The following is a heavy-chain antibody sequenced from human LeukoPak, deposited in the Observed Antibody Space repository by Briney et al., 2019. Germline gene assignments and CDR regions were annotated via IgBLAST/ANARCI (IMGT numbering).Heavy chain of an antibody. Sequence: SETLSLTCAVSGGSISSYYWSWIRQPPGKGLEWIGYIYHSGSTYYNPSLKSRVTISVDRSKNQFSLKLSSVTAADTAVYYCARDRRAEGYYDFWSGYLYWGQGTLVTVSS. CDR2: IYHSGST. V-gene: IGHV4-59*12. D-gene: IGHD3-3*01. CDR3: ARDRRAEGYYDFWSGYLY. J-gene: IGHJ4*02. CDR1: GGSISSYY.